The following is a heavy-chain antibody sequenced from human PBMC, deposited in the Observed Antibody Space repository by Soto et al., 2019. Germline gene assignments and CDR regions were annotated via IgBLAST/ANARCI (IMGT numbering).Heavy chain of an antibody. J-gene: IGHJ5*02. Sequence: GGSLRLSCAASGFTFSSYGMHWVRQAPGKGLEWVAVISYDGSNKYYADSVKGRFTISRDNSKNTLYLQMNSLRAEDTAVYYCARDGNMFRGVMWSWGQGTLVTVSS. CDR3: ARDGNMFRGVMWS. CDR2: ISYDGSNK. V-gene: IGHV3-30*03. D-gene: IGHD3-10*01. CDR1: GFTFSSYG.